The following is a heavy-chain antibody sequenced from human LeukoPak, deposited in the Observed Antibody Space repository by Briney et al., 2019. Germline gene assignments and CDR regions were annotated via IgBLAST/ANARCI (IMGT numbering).Heavy chain of an antibody. CDR2: VAHDGSNK. J-gene: IGHJ6*03. CDR1: GFTFSRFP. CDR3: ARGRLIAPGPHYMDV. D-gene: IGHD6-13*01. V-gene: IGHV3-30-3*01. Sequence: GMSLRLSCAGSGFTFSRFPMHWVRQAPGKGLEWVAVVAHDGSNKFYADSVKGRFSISKDNSKNIVSLQMNSLRVEDTAVYYCARGRLIAPGPHYMDVWGKGTTVTVSS.